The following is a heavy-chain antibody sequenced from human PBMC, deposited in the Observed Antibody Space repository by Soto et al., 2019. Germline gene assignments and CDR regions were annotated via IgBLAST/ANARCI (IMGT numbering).Heavy chain of an antibody. V-gene: IGHV4-30-2*01. CDR3: ARHNFPRQDTPYGSGFDP. CDR2: IYHSGST. Sequence: SETLSLTCAVSGGSISSGGYSWSWIRQPPGKGLEWIGYIYHSGSTNYNPSLKSRVTISVDTSKNQFSLKLSSVTAADTAVYYCARHNFPRQDTPYGSGFDPWGQGTLVTVSS. CDR1: GGSISSGGYS. J-gene: IGHJ5*02. D-gene: IGHD3-10*01.